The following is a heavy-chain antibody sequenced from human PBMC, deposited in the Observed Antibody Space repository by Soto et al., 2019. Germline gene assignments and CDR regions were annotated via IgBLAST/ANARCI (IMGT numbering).Heavy chain of an antibody. CDR1: GFTFSDYY. D-gene: IGHD1-26*01. CDR3: ARPSSWEATWYFDL. V-gene: IGHV3-11*05. Sequence: QVQLVESWGGLVKPGGSLRLSCAASGFTFSDYYMSWIRQAPGKGLEWVSYISSSSSYTNYADSVKGRFTISRDNAKNSLYLQMNSLRAEDTAVYYCARPSSWEATWYFDLWGRGTLVTVSS. J-gene: IGHJ2*01. CDR2: ISSSSSYT.